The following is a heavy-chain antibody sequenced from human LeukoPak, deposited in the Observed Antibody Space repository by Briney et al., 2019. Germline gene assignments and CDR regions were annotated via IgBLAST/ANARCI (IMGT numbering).Heavy chain of an antibody. CDR3: ARALGYCSGGSCTRGYNWFDP. CDR1: GGSLRSSGHW. CDR2: IYYGGST. V-gene: IGHV4-39*01. D-gene: IGHD2-15*01. Sequence: SETLSLTCTVSGGSLRSSGHWWVWIRQPPGKGLEWIGSIYYGGSTYYNPSLKSRVTISVDTSMNQFSLKLSFVTTADTAVYYCARALGYCSGGSCTRGYNWFDPWGQGTLVTVPS. J-gene: IGHJ5*02.